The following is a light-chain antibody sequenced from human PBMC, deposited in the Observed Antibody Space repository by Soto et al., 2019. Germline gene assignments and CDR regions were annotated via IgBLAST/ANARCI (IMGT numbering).Light chain of an antibody. CDR2: DTS. Sequence: EILFTQSPGTLSLSPGKRATLSCRASQSVSNFLAWYQQKHGQAPRLLIYDTSNRATGIPARFSGSGSGTDFTLTINKLDPEDFEVYYCQQRSNWPITFGQGTRLEIK. V-gene: IGKV3-11*01. CDR1: QSVSNF. CDR3: QQRSNWPIT. J-gene: IGKJ5*01.